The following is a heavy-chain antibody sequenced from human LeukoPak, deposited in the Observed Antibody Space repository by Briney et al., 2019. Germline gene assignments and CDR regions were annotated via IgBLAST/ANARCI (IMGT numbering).Heavy chain of an antibody. CDR1: GGSISSSSYY. CDR2: IYYSGST. CDR3: ASGDLEFDY. J-gene: IGHJ4*02. Sequence: SETLSLTCTVSGGSISSSSYYWGWIRQPSGKGLEWIGSIYYSGSTYYNPSLKSRVTISVDTSKNQFSLKLSSVTAADTAVYYCASGDLEFDYWGQGTLVTVSS. V-gene: IGHV4-39*01. D-gene: IGHD2-21*02.